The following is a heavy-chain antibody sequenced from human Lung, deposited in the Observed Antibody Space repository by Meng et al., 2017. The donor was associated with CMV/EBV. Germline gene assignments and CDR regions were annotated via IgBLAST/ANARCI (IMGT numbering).Heavy chain of an antibody. Sequence: SXTLSLXCTVSGGSISSDNYYWSWIRQPPGKGLEWIGYIYYTGRTYYNPSLKSRVTISIDTSKKQFSLKLSAVTAADTAVYYCARQYSSSYYSDYWGQGNXVNGAS. J-gene: IGHJ4*02. D-gene: IGHD6-6*01. CDR3: ARQYSSSYYSDY. CDR1: GGSISSDNYY. V-gene: IGHV4-30-4*02. CDR2: IYYTGRT.